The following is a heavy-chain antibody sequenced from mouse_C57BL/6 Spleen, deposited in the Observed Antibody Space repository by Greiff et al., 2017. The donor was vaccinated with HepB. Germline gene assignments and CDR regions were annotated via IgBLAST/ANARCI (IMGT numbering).Heavy chain of an antibody. D-gene: IGHD1-1*01. Sequence: EVMLVESGGGLVKPGGSLKLSCAASGFTFSDYGMHWVRQAPEKGLEWVAYISSGSSTIYYADTVKGRFTISRDNAKNTLFLQMTSLRSEDTAMYYCAMVYYYGSSHYAMDDWGQGTSVTVSS. CDR3: AMVYYYGSSHYAMDD. CDR2: ISSGSSTI. J-gene: IGHJ4*01. V-gene: IGHV5-17*01. CDR1: GFTFSDYG.